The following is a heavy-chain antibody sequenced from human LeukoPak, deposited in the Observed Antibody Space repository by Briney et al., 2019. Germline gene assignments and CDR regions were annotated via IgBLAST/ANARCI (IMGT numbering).Heavy chain of an antibody. CDR1: GGTFSSYA. Sequence: GSSVKVSCKASGGTFSSYAISWVRQAPGQGPEWMGGIIPIFGTANYAQKFQGRVTITTDESTSTAYMELGSLRSEDTGVYYCARDGWNDGSYWGQGTLVTVSS. CDR2: IIPIFGTA. V-gene: IGHV1-69*05. CDR3: ARDGWNDGSY. J-gene: IGHJ4*02. D-gene: IGHD1-1*01.